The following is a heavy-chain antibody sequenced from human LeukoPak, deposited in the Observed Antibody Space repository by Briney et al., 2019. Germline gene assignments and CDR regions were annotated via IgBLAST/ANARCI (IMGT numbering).Heavy chain of an antibody. J-gene: IGHJ4*02. CDR1: GFTFSSYN. CDR3: ARENRVPAPYDY. CDR2: ISSGSSYI. D-gene: IGHD2-2*01. Sequence: SGGSLRLSCAASGFTFSSYNMNWVRQAPGKGLEWVSYISSGSSYIYYADSVKGRFTISRDNAKNSLYLQMNSLRAEDTAVYYCARENRVPAPYDYWGRGTLVTVSS. V-gene: IGHV3-21*01.